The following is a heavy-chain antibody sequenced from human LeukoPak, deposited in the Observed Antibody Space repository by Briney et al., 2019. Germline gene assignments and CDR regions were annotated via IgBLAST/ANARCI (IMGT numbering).Heavy chain of an antibody. CDR3: ARPIYYQDAFDI. D-gene: IGHD3-22*01. CDR1: GGSIRNSSFY. Sequence: PSETLSLTCAVSGGSIRNSSFYWGWIRQPPGKGLEWIASTYNSGTTYYNPSLKSRVTISVDTSKNQFSLKLSSVTAADTAVYYCARPIYYQDAFDIWGQGTMVTVSS. V-gene: IGHV4-39*01. CDR2: TYNSGTT. J-gene: IGHJ3*02.